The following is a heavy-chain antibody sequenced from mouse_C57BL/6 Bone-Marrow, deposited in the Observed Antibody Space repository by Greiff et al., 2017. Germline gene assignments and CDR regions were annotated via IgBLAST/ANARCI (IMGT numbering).Heavy chain of an antibody. CDR1: GFTFSSYC. Sequence: EVQLVQSGGDLVKPGGSLKLSCAASGFTFSSYCMSWVRQTPDKRLEWVATIRTGGSCTYYPDSVKGRFTISRDNAKNTQYLRMSSLKSEDTAMYYCARRPLLLRFPWLAYWGQGTVVTVSA. J-gene: IGHJ3*01. CDR3: ARRPLLLRFPWLAY. V-gene: IGHV5-6*01. CDR2: IRTGGSCT. D-gene: IGHD1-1*01.